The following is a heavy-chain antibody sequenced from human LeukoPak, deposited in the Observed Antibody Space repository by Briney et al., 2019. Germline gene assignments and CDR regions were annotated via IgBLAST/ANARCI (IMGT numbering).Heavy chain of an antibody. D-gene: IGHD4-17*01. CDR2: INPSGGST. CDR1: GYTFTGYY. J-gene: IGHJ4*02. V-gene: IGHV1-46*01. Sequence: ASVKVSCKASGYTFTGYYMHWVRQAPGQGLEWMGIINPSGGSTSYAQKFQGRVTMPRDTSTSTVYMELSSLRSEDTAVYYCARARSSVTTVTTPGYWGQGTLVTVSS. CDR3: ARARSSVTTVTTPGY.